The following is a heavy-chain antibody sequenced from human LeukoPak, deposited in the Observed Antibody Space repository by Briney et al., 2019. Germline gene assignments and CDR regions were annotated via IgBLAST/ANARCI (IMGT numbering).Heavy chain of an antibody. V-gene: IGHV3-23*01. CDR3: AKGYVYCSGGSCYPFGAFDI. Sequence: GGSLRLSCAASGFSFRSYAMSWVRQAPGKGLGWVSAISGSGGSTYYTDSVKGRFTISRDNSKNTLYLQMNSLRAEDTAVYYCAKGYVYCSGGSCYPFGAFDIWGQGTMVTVSS. J-gene: IGHJ3*02. D-gene: IGHD2-15*01. CDR1: GFSFRSYA. CDR2: ISGSGGST.